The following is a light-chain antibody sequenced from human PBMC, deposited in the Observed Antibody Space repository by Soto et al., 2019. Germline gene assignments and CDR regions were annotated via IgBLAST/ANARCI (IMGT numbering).Light chain of an antibody. J-gene: IGKJ1*01. CDR1: QTVHSSF. CDR3: QHSGRSSWT. Sequence: DIDLTQSPATLSLSPGERVTLSCRASQTVHSSFVAWYQQKPGQAPRLLIYGASTRATGVPDRFSGSGSGTDFTLTISSLAPEDLAVSCCQHSGRSSWTFGQGTKVEIK. CDR2: GAS. V-gene: IGKV3-20*01.